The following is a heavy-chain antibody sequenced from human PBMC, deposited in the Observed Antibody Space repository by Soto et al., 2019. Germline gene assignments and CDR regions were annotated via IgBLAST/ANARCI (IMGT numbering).Heavy chain of an antibody. CDR1: GGSISSYC. V-gene: IGHV4-59*01. J-gene: IGHJ5*02. D-gene: IGHD5-12*01. Sequence: PSETLSLTCTVSGGSISSYCWSWIRQPPGKGLEWIGYIYYSGSTNYNPSLKSRVTISVDTSKNQFSLKLSSVTAADPAVYYFARLTEMAKSLDPCGQGTLVTVSS. CDR3: ARLTEMAKSLDP. CDR2: IYYSGST.